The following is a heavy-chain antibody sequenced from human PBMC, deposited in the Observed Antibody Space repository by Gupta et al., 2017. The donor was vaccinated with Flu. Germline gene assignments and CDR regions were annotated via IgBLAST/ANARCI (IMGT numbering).Heavy chain of an antibody. CDR1: GLTFSDYA. CDR2: VGVGGDRT. Sequence: EVQLLESGGGVVQPGESLRLSCVVSGLTFSDYAMNWGRQSPGKGLEWLSTVGVGGDRTYYADSVMGRFTISRDNSKNTTYLQMNSLTGDDTAVYYCAKDRSGNPAIDYWGQGALVTVSA. CDR3: AKDRSGNPAIDY. J-gene: IGHJ4*02. V-gene: IGHV3-23*01. D-gene: IGHD6-13*01.